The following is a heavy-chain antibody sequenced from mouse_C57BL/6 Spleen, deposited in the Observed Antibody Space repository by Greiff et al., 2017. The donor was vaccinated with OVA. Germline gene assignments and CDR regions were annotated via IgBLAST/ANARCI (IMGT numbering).Heavy chain of an antibody. V-gene: IGHV1-55*01. CDR1: GYTFTSYW. CDR3: ARYRLGLGDFDY. CDR2: IYPGSGST. D-gene: IGHD2-4*01. J-gene: IGHJ2*01. Sequence: QVQLKQPGAELVKPGASVKMSCKASGYTFTSYWITWVKQRPGQGLEWIGDIYPGSGSTNYNEKFKSKATLTVDTSSSTAYMQLSSLTSEDSAVDYCARYRLGLGDFDYWGQGTTLTVSS.